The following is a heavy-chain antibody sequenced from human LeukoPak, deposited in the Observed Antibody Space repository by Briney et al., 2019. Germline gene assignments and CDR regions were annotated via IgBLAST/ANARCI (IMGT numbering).Heavy chain of an antibody. CDR2: INPNSGGT. Sequence: ASVKVSCKASGYTFTGYYMHWVRQAPGQGLEWMGWINPNSGGTNYAQKFQGRVTMTRDTSISTAYMELSRLRSDDTAVYYCAKGTAPDYGDYVPFDYWGQGTLVTVSS. D-gene: IGHD4-17*01. CDR3: AKGTAPDYGDYVPFDY. CDR1: GYTFTGYY. J-gene: IGHJ4*02. V-gene: IGHV1-2*02.